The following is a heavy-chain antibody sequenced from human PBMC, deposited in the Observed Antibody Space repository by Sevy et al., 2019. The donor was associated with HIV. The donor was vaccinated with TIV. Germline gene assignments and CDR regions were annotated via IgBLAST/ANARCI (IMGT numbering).Heavy chain of an antibody. CDR3: ARDSITIFGVVQRGSGFDY. Sequence: GGSLRLSCAASGFTFSSYWMSWVRQAPGKGLEWVANIKQDGSEKYYVDSVKGRFTISRDNAKNSLYLQMNSLRAEDTAGYYCARDSITIFGVVQRGSGFDYWGQGTLVTVSS. CDR1: GFTFSSYW. V-gene: IGHV3-7*01. J-gene: IGHJ4*02. D-gene: IGHD3-3*01. CDR2: IKQDGSEK.